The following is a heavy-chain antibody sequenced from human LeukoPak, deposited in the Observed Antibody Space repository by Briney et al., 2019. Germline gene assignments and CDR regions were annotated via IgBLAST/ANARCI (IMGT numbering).Heavy chain of an antibody. D-gene: IGHD1-26*01. Sequence: GGSLRLSCTASRFYFSTYDMHWVRQVPGKGLEWISYIDSSATTTYYAGSVQGRFTISRDNTRNSLYLQMNSLRAEDTAVYYCARVSGSSLTHYFDSWGRGTLVTVSS. CDR3: ARVSGSSLTHYFDS. CDR2: IDSSATTT. CDR1: RFYFSTYD. V-gene: IGHV3-48*04. J-gene: IGHJ4*02.